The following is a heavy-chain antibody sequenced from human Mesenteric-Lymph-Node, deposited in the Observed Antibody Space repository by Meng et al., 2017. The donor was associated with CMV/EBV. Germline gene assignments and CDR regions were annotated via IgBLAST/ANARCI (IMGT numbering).Heavy chain of an antibody. CDR2: ISGSGGST. J-gene: IGHJ4*02. Sequence: GGSLRLSCAASGFTFSSYAMSWVRQAPGKGLEWVSAISGSGGSTYYADSVKGRFTISRDNSKNTLYLQMNSLRAEDTAVYYCAKQRGSSRWYGVDYWGQGTLVTVSS. CDR3: AKQRGSSRWYGVDY. V-gene: IGHV3-23*01. CDR1: GFTFSSYA. D-gene: IGHD6-13*01.